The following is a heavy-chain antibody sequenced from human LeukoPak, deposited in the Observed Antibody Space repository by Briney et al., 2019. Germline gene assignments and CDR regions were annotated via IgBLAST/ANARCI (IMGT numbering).Heavy chain of an antibody. Sequence: SETLSLTCTVSGGSISSYYWSWIRQPRGKELEWIGYIYYSGSTNYNPSLKSRVTISVDTSKNQFSLKLSSVTAEDTAVYYCARAYSSGWYVTEYWGQGTLVSVSS. J-gene: IGHJ4*02. V-gene: IGHV4-59*01. CDR3: ARAYSSGWYVTEY. D-gene: IGHD6-19*01. CDR1: GGSISSYY. CDR2: IYYSGST.